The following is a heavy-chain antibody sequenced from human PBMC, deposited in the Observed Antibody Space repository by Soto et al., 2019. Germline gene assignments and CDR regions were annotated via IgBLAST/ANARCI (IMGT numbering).Heavy chain of an antibody. CDR1: GGTFSSYA. V-gene: IGHV1-69*12. J-gene: IGHJ6*02. D-gene: IGHD3-22*01. CDR3: ASHSGWNYYYGMDV. CDR2: IIPIFGTA. Sequence: QVQLVQSGAEVKKPGSSVKVSCKASGGTFSSYAISWVRQAPGQGLEWMGGIIPIFGTATYAQKFQGRVTITADESTSTAYMELSSLRSEDTAVYYCASHSGWNYYYGMDVWGQGTTVTVSS.